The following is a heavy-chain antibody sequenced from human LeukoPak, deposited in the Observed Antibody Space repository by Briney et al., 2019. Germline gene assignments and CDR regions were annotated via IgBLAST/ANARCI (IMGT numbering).Heavy chain of an antibody. CDR1: GGSISSGGYY. J-gene: IGHJ4*02. CDR2: IYYSGST. Sequence: SQTLSLTCTVSGGSISSGGYYWSWIRQPPGKGLEWIGYIYYSGSTNYNPSLKSRVTISVDTSKNQFSLKLSSVTAADTAVYYCARLYDSSGYGVDYWGQGTLVTVSS. CDR3: ARLYDSSGYGVDY. V-gene: IGHV4-61*08. D-gene: IGHD3-22*01.